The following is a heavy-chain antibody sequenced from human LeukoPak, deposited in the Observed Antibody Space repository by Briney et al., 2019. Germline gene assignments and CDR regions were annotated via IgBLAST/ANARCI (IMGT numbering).Heavy chain of an antibody. CDR2: ISGSGGST. CDR1: GFTFSIYA. CDR3: AKEVYSSSWYGIDY. D-gene: IGHD6-13*01. V-gene: IGHV3-23*01. J-gene: IGHJ4*02. Sequence: PGGSLRLSCAASGFTFSIYAMSWVRQAPGKGLEWVSAISGSGGSTYYADSVKGRFTISRDNSKNTLYLQMNSLRAEDTAVYYCAKEVYSSSWYGIDYWGQGTLVTVSS.